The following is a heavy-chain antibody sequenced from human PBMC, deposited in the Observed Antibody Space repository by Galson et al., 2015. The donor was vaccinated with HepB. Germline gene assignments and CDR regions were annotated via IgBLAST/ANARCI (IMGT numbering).Heavy chain of an antibody. D-gene: IGHD2-15*01. CDR3: ATYYCSGGSCYYYYYGMDV. J-gene: IGHJ6*02. CDR2: FDPEDGET. Sequence: SVKVSCKVSGYTLTELSMHWVRQAPGKGLEWMGGFDPEDGETIYAQKFQGRVTMTEDTSTDTAYMELSSLRSEDTAVYYCATYYCSGGSCYYYYYGMDVWGQGTTVTVSS. CDR1: GYTLTELS. V-gene: IGHV1-24*01.